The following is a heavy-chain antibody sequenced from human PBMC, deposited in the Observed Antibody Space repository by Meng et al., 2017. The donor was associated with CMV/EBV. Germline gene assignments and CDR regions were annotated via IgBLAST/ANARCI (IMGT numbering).Heavy chain of an antibody. CDR3: HMMIAQDY. CDR2: IKSKTDGGTT. J-gene: IGHJ4*02. D-gene: IGHD3-22*01. Sequence: GESLKISCAASGFTFSNAWMSWVRQAPGKGLEWVGRIKSKTDGGTTDYAAPVKGRFTISRDDSKNTLYLQMNSLKTEDTAVYYCHMMIAQDYWGQGTLVTVSS. V-gene: IGHV3-15*01. CDR1: GFTFSNAW.